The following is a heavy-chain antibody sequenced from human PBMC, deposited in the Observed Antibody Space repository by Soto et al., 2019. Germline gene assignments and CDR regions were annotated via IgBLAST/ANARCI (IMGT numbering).Heavy chain of an antibody. V-gene: IGHV5-10-1*01. Sequence: GVEDKIVSYGSRWISKKPEKGLEWMGRIDPSDSYTNYSPSFQGHVTISADKSIRTAYLQWSSLKASETAMYYCASLAYYVFWSGYYNAYDCYGMGVWGEAITGSVSS. D-gene: IGHD3-3*01. J-gene: IGHJ6*02. CDR3: ASLAYYVFWSGYYNAYDCYGMGV. CDR2: IDPSDSYT. CDR1: EDKIVSYG.